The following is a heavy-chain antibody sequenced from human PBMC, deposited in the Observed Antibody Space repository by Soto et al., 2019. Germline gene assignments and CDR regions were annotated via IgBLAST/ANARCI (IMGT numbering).Heavy chain of an antibody. CDR3: ARELELRSGWFDP. D-gene: IGHD1-7*01. V-gene: IGHV4-61*01. Sequence: SETLSLTCAVSGGSVSSGSYYWSWIRQPPGKGLEWIGYIYYSGSTNYNPSLKSRVTISVDTSKNQFSLKLSSVTAADTAVYYCARELELRSGWFDPWGQGTLVTVSS. CDR1: GGSVSSGSYY. CDR2: IYYSGST. J-gene: IGHJ5*02.